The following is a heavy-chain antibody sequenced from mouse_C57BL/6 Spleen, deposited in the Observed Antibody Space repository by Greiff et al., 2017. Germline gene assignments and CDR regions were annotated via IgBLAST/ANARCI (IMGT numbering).Heavy chain of an antibody. Sequence: QVQLKQPGAELVKPGASVKVSCKASGYTFTSYWMHWVKQRPGQGLEWIGRIHPSDSDTNYNQKFKGKATLTVDKSYSTAYMQLSRLTSEDSAVYYGAIISLYGSSSYAMDYWGQGTSVTVSS. CDR2: IHPSDSDT. D-gene: IGHD1-1*01. J-gene: IGHJ4*01. CDR3: AIISLYGSSSYAMDY. CDR1: GYTFTSYW. V-gene: IGHV1-74*01.